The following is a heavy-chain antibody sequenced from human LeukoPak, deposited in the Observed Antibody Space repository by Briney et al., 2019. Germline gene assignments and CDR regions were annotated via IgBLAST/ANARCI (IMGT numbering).Heavy chain of an antibody. V-gene: IGHV3-23*01. D-gene: IGHD3-10*01. J-gene: IGHJ4*02. CDR2: ISGSGGST. Sequence: PGGSLRLSCAASGFTFSSYAMSWVRQAPGKGLEWVSAISGSGGSTYYGGSVKGRFTISRDNSKNTLYLQMNSLRAEDTAVYYCAKDDVRYYYVSGILGNLDYWGQGTLVTVSS. CDR1: GFTFSSYA. CDR3: AKDDVRYYYVSGILGNLDY.